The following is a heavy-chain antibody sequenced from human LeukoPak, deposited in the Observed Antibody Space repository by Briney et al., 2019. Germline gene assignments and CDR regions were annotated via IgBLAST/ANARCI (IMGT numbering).Heavy chain of an antibody. D-gene: IGHD3-16*01. J-gene: IGHJ6*03. V-gene: IGHV1-2*02. CDR1: GYTFSGYY. CDR2: INPNNGGT. CDR3: ARGGVTGELLFDYYYYYMDV. Sequence: ASVKVSCKASGYTFSGYYLHWVRQAPGQGPEWMGWINPNNGGTSYTQKFQGRVTVTRDTSISTAYMELNRLRSDDTAVYYCARGGVTGELLFDYYYYYMDVWGKGTTVTISS.